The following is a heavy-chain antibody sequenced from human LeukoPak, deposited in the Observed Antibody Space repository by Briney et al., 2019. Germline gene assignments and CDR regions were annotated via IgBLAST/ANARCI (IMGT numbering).Heavy chain of an antibody. Sequence: GGSLRLSCAASGFTFSSYSMNWVRQAPGKGLEWVSSISSSSSYIYYADSVKGRSTISRDNAKNSLYLQMNSLRAEDTAVYYCARDRLCDILTGYRQGGDAFDIWGQGTMVTVSS. CDR1: GFTFSSYS. V-gene: IGHV3-21*01. D-gene: IGHD3-9*01. CDR3: ARDRLCDILTGYRQGGDAFDI. J-gene: IGHJ3*02. CDR2: ISSSSSYI.